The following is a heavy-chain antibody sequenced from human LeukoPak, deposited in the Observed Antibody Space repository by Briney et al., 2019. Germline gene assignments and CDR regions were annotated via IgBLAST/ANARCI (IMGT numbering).Heavy chain of an antibody. D-gene: IGHD6-19*01. J-gene: IGHJ4*02. V-gene: IGHV1-2*04. CDR1: GYTFTGYY. CDR2: INPNSGGT. CDR3: ARGTGYSSGWLGY. Sequence: GASVKVSCKASGYTFTGYYMHWVRQAPGQGLEWMGWINPNSGGTNYAQKFQGWVTMTRDTSISTAYMELSRLRSDDTAVYYCARGTGYSSGWLGYWGQGTLVTGSS.